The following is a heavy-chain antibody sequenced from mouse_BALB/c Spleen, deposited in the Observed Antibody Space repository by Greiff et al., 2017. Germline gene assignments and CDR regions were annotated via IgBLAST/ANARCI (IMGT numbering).Heavy chain of an antibody. V-gene: IGHV5-6*01. CDR3: AGFLRRGFDY. J-gene: IGHJ2*01. Sequence: EVQLVESGGDLVKPGGSLKLSCAASGFTFSSYGMSWVRQTPDKRLEWVATISSGGSYTYYPDSVKGRFTISRDNAKNTLYLQMSSLKSEDTAMYYCAGFLRRGFDYWGQGTTLTVSS. CDR2: ISSGGSYT. CDR1: GFTFSSYG.